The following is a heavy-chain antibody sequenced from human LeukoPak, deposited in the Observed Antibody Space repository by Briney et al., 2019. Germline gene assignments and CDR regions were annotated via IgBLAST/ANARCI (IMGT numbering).Heavy chain of an antibody. CDR2: IKRDGGT. J-gene: IGHJ5*02. CDR1: GFTFSSYW. V-gene: IGHV3-74*01. D-gene: IGHD3-10*01. CDR3: ARAITYFYGSVTYDWFDP. Sequence: PGGSLRLSCAASGFTFSSYWMHWVRQTPGEGLMWVSRIKRDGGTISADSVKGRCTISRDNAKNMVYLQMNSLRAEDTAMYYCARAITYFYGSVTYDWFDPWGQGTLVTVSS.